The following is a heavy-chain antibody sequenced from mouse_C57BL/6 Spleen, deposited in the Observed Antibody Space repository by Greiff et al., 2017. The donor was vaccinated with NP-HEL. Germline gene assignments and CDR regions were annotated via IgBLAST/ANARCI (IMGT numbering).Heavy chain of an antibody. J-gene: IGHJ3*01. V-gene: IGHV1-50*01. CDR1: GYTFTSYW. CDR2: IDPSDSYT. D-gene: IGHD3-2*02. Sequence: VKLQQPGAELVKPGASVKLSCKASGYTFTSYWMQWVKQRPGQGLEWIGEIDPSDSYTNYNQKFKGKATLTVDTSSSTAYMQLSSLTSEDSAVYYCARRDSSGYEGFAYWGQGTLVTVSA. CDR3: ARRDSSGYEGFAY.